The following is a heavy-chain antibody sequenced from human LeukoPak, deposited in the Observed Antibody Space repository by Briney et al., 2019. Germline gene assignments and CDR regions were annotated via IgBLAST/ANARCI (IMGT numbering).Heavy chain of an antibody. J-gene: IGHJ4*02. V-gene: IGHV3-23*01. Sequence: GGSLRLSCAASGFTFTSYAMNWVRQAPGQGLEWVSTVSGIGQTTDYSDSVKGRFTISRDSSKSTLYLQMNSLRAEDTAVYYCARDMDYWGQGTLVTVSS. CDR1: GFTFTSYA. CDR2: VSGIGQTT. CDR3: ARDMDY.